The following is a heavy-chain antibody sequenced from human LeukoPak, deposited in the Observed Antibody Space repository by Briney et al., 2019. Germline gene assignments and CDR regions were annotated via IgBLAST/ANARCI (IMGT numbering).Heavy chain of an antibody. D-gene: IGHD2-21*02. Sequence: GASVTVSCKVSGYTLTELSMHWVRQAPGKGLEWMGGFDPEDGQTFYAQRFQGRVTMTEDTSTDTAYMELSSLRSEDTAVYYCATNQLTHCGGDCHRRDYYYYMDVWGKGTTVTVSS. CDR3: ATNQLTHCGGDCHRRDYYYYMDV. CDR2: FDPEDGQT. J-gene: IGHJ6*03. V-gene: IGHV1-24*01. CDR1: GYTLTELS.